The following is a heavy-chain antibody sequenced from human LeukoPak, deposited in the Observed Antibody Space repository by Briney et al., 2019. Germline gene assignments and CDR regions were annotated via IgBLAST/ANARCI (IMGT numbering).Heavy chain of an antibody. D-gene: IGHD3-22*01. CDR1: GFTFSNYW. Sequence: GGSLRLSCEGSGFTFSNYWMGWVRQAPGKGLQWVANIKTDGSEKYYVDSMKGRFTISRDNAKNPLYLQMNSLRAEDTAVYYCATYSSLNRREFQYWGQGTLLTVSS. CDR2: IKTDGSEK. J-gene: IGHJ1*01. CDR3: ATYSSLNRREFQY. V-gene: IGHV3-7*01.